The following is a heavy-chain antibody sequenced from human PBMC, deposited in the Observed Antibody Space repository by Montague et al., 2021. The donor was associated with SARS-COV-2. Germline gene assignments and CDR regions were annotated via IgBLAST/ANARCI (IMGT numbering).Heavy chain of an antibody. CDR1: GGTFSAHS. CDR3: ARGGLAGGNYDIWSFSYTSPLDY. V-gene: IGHV4-34*01. Sequence: SETLSLTCAVYGGTFSAHSWSWVRQSPGKGLEWIGEINHRGSITYMSSLKSRVTMSVDTSKNQFSLKLSAVTAADTAIYYCARGGLAGGNYDIWSFSYTSPLDYWGQGTLVTVSS. D-gene: IGHD3-3*01. CDR2: INHRGSI. J-gene: IGHJ4*02.